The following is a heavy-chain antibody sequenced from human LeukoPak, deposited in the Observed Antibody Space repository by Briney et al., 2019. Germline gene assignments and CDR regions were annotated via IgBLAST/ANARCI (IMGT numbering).Heavy chain of an antibody. J-gene: IGHJ6*02. V-gene: IGHV3-21*01. CDR1: GFTFSSYS. D-gene: IGHD4-23*01. Sequence: GGSLRLSCAASGFTFSSYSMNWVRQAPGKGLEWVSSISSSSYIYYADSVKGRFTISRDNAKNSLYLQMNSLRAEDTAVYYCARDAGGSIQNYYYYYGMDVWGQGTTVTVSS. CDR3: ARDAGGSIQNYYYYYGMDV. CDR2: ISSSSYI.